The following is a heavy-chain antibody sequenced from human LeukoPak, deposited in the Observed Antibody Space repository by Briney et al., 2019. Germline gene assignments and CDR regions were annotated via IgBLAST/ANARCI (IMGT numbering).Heavy chain of an antibody. V-gene: IGHV1-2*02. Sequence: ASVKVSCKASGYTFTGYYMHWVRQAPGQGLEWMGWINPNSGGTNYAQKFQGRVTMTRDTSISTAYMELSRLRSDDTAVYYCARVSPTMVRGVINYFDYWGQGTLVTVSS. CDR1: GYTFTGYY. J-gene: IGHJ4*02. CDR3: ARVSPTMVRGVINYFDY. D-gene: IGHD3-10*01. CDR2: INPNSGGT.